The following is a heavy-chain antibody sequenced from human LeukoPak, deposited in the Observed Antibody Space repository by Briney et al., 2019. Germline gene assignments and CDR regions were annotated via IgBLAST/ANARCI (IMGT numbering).Heavy chain of an antibody. V-gene: IGHV3-53*01. CDR3: ARGYCSGGSCYYFDY. CDR2: IYSGGST. J-gene: IGHJ4*02. CDR1: GSGFTFSAFG. Sequence: GGSLRLSCVASGSGFTFSAFGMGSVRQAPGKGLEWVSVIYSGGSTYYADSVKGRFTISRDNSKNTLYLQMNSLRAEDTAVYYCARGYCSGGSCYYFDYWGQGTLVTVSS. D-gene: IGHD2-15*01.